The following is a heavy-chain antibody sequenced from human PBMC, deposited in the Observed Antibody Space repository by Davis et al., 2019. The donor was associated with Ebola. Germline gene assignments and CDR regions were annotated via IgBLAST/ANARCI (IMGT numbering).Heavy chain of an antibody. J-gene: IGHJ3*02. Sequence: MPSETLSLTCTVSGGSISSGEYCWSWIRQPPGKGLEWIGYMYYSGSTHYSPSLKSRLTISGDTSRNQFSLKLSSVTAADTAVYYCARERDTADAFDIWGQGTMVTVSS. V-gene: IGHV4-30-4*01. CDR3: ARERDTADAFDI. D-gene: IGHD5-18*01. CDR2: MYYSGST. CDR1: GGSISSGEYC.